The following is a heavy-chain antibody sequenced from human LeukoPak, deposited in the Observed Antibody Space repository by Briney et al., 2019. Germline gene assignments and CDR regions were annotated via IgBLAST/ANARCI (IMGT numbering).Heavy chain of an antibody. J-gene: IGHJ4*02. CDR1: GFTFSTYA. Sequence: GGSLRLSCTASGFTFSTYAMTWVRQAPGKGLGWVSTISANGGSTYYADSVKGRFSISRDNSRNTVWLQMNSLRAKDTAVYYCAKDFYDFAYWGRGTLVTVSS. D-gene: IGHD2/OR15-2a*01. CDR2: ISANGGST. V-gene: IGHV3-23*01. CDR3: AKDFYDFAY.